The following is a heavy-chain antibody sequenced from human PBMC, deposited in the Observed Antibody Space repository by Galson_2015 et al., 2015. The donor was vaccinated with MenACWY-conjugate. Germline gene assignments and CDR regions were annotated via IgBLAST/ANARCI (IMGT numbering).Heavy chain of an antibody. CDR2: TIPMYGTA. D-gene: IGHD4-23*01. CDR1: GASVNSHA. Sequence: SVKVSCKASGASVNSHAVSWVRQAPGQGLEWMGGTIPMYGTANYAQRFQGRVTIIADGSTNTAYMELSSLRPEDTAVYYCASFFKVFLGTSVWYLLEFLGQGTL. J-gene: IGHJ4*02. V-gene: IGHV1-69*13. CDR3: ASFFKVFLGTSVWYLLEF.